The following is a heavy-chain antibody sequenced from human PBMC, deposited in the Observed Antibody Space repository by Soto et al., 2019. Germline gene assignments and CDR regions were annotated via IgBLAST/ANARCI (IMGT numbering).Heavy chain of an antibody. D-gene: IGHD1-7*01. V-gene: IGHV3-NL1*01. CDR1: GFTFSSYA. Sequence: GGSLRLSCAASGFTFSSYAMHWVRQAPGKGLEWVSILYSGGNTYYVDSVKGRFTISRDNSKNTLYLQMNSLRAEDTALYYCAKNQERELPRVIDFWGQGTLVTVSS. CDR2: LYSGGNT. CDR3: AKNQERELPRVIDF. J-gene: IGHJ4*02.